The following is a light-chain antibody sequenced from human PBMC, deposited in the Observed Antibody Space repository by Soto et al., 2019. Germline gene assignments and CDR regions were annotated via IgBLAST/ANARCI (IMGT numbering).Light chain of an antibody. V-gene: IGLV1-44*01. J-gene: IGLJ3*02. Sequence: QTVVTQPPSASGTPGQRVTISCSGSSSNVGSNTVNWYQQLPGTAPKLLIHSNNQRPSGVPDRFSGSKSGTSASLAISELQSEDEADYYCAAWDDSLNGGVFGGGTKLTVL. CDR2: SNN. CDR3: AAWDDSLNGGV. CDR1: SSNVGSNT.